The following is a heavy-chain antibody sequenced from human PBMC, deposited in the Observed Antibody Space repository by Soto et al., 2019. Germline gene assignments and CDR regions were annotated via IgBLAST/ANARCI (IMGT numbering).Heavy chain of an antibody. CDR2: ISANGDNT. V-gene: IGHV3-64D*08. J-gene: IGHJ4*02. D-gene: IGHD5-12*01. Sequence: GGSLRLSCSASGFTFNGYPMYWVRQAPGRGLEYVSLISANGDNTHYADSVKGRSSISRDNSKKTLYLQMSSLRAEDTALYYCVKVAGWLQDVDYWGQGTLVTVSS. CDR1: GFTFNGYP. CDR3: VKVAGWLQDVDY.